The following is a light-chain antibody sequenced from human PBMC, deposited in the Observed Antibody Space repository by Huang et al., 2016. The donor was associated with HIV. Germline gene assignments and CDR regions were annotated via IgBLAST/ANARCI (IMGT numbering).Light chain of an antibody. CDR3: QQYYSTPLT. Sequence: DIVMTQSPDSLAVSLGERATINCKSSQSVLYSSNNKNYLAWYQQKPGQPPTLLIYLASTRESGVPDRFSGSGSGTDFTLTISSLQAEDVAVYYCQQYYSTPLTFGGGTKVEIK. J-gene: IGKJ4*01. V-gene: IGKV4-1*01. CDR2: LAS. CDR1: QSVLYSSNNKNY.